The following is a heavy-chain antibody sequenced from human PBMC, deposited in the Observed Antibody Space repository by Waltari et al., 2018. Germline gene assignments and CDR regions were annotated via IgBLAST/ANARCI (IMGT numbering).Heavy chain of an antibody. D-gene: IGHD3-22*01. J-gene: IGHJ5*02. CDR1: GYTFTGYY. CDR2: INPNSGGT. Sequence: QVQLVQSGAEVKKPGASVKVSCKASGYTFTGYYMHWVRQAPGQGLEWMGWINPNSGGTNYAQKVQGRVTMTRETSISTAYMELSRLRSDDTAVYYCARSPYYYDSSGYLRWFDPWGQGTLVTVSS. V-gene: IGHV1-2*02. CDR3: ARSPYYYDSSGYLRWFDP.